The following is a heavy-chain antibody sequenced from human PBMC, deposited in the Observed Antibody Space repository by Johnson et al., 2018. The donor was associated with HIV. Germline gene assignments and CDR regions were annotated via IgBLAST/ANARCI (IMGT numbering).Heavy chain of an antibody. V-gene: IGHV3-48*04. D-gene: IGHD2-8*01. CDR3: ARALGLEVCAFDI. Sequence: VQLVESGGGLVQPGGSLRLSCAASGFTFSSYWMSWVRQAPGKGLEWVSGISWTSGSIGYADSVKGRFTISRDNAKNSLYLQMNSLRAEDTAVYYCARALGLEVCAFDIWGQGTMVTVSS. J-gene: IGHJ3*02. CDR2: ISWTSGSI. CDR1: GFTFSSYW.